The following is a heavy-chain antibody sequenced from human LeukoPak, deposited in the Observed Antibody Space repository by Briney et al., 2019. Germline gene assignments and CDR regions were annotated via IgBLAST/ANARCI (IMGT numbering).Heavy chain of an antibody. CDR2: IYYSGST. D-gene: IGHD3-3*01. J-gene: IGHJ4*02. Sequence: PSESLSLTCTVSGGSISSYYWSRIRQPPGKGLEWIGYIYYSGSTNYNPSLKSRVTISVDTSKNQFSLKLSSVTAADTAVYYCARYGVVLRSLEWPHYFDYWGQGTLVTVSS. CDR3: ARYGVVLRSLEWPHYFDY. CDR1: GGSISSYY. V-gene: IGHV4-59*01.